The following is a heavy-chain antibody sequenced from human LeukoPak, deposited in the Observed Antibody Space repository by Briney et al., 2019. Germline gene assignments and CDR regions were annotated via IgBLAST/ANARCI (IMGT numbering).Heavy chain of an antibody. CDR2: IYHDGRKE. Sequence: GGSLRLSCAASGFPFTSYGMHWVRQAPGKGLEWVAVIYHDGRKEYYAESVRGRFTISRDNSKNTLYLQMNSLRAEDTAVYYCAKGGGCSSTSCYTAPHYYYYYYMDVWGKGTTVTVSS. CDR3: AKGGGCSSTSCYTAPHYYYYYYMDV. V-gene: IGHV3-33*06. J-gene: IGHJ6*03. CDR1: GFPFTSYG. D-gene: IGHD2-2*02.